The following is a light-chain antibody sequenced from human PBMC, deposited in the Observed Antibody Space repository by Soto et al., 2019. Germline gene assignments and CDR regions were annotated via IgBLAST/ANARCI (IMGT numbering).Light chain of an antibody. CDR3: QQYDNWPPLT. V-gene: IGKV3-15*01. CDR2: GAS. Sequence: ETVMTQSPATLSVSPGERVTLSCRASQSVSTNLAWYQQKPGQPPRLLIYGASTRATAIPARFSGSGSGTDFTLTISSMQSEDFAVYYCQQYDNWPPLTFGGGTKVEIK. J-gene: IGKJ4*01. CDR1: QSVSTN.